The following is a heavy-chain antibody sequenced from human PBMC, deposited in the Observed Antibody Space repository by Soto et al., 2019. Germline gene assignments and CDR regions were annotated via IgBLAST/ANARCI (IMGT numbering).Heavy chain of an antibody. CDR1: GFTFSSYA. Sequence: GGSLRLSCAASGFTFSSYAMSWVRQAPGKGLEWVSAISGSGGSTYYEDTVKGRFTISRDNSKNTLYLQMNSLRAEDTAVYYCAKDREWFGEFPTYYFDYWGQGTLVTVSS. CDR3: AKDREWFGEFPTYYFDY. V-gene: IGHV3-23*01. D-gene: IGHD3-10*01. CDR2: ISGSGGST. J-gene: IGHJ4*02.